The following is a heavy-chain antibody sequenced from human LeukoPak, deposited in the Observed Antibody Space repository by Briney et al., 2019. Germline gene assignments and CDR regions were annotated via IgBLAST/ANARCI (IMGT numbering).Heavy chain of an antibody. J-gene: IGHJ3*02. CDR3: ARDGVGFDI. D-gene: IGHD3-16*01. CDR2: ISYDGSNK. V-gene: IGHV3-30-3*01. Sequence: GKSLRLSCAASGFTFSTYTMHWVRQAPGKGLEWVAVISYDGSNKYYADSVKGRFTISRDNSKNTVYLQMDSLRAEDTAVYYCARDGVGFDIWGQGTMVTVSS. CDR1: GFTFSTYT.